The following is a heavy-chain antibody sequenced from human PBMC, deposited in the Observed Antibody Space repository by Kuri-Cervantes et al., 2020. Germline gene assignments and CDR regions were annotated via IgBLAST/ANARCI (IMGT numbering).Heavy chain of an antibody. J-gene: IGHJ5*02. CDR3: AKNSGWVFYP. V-gene: IGHV3-30*18. D-gene: IGHD3-10*01. CDR2: ISYDGRNK. Sequence: GGSLRLSCAASGFTFSSYGMHWVRQAPGKGLEWVAVISYDGRNKYYADSVKGRFTISRDNSKNTLYLQMNSLSAEDTAVYYCAKNSGWVFYPWGQGTLVTVSS. CDR1: GFTFSSYG.